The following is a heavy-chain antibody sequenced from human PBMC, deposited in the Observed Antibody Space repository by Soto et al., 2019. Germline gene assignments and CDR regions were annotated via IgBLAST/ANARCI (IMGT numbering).Heavy chain of an antibody. Sequence: QVQLQESGPGLVKPSETLSLTCTVSGGSISSYYCSWIRQPPGKGLEWIGYIYYSGSTNYNPSLKSRVTISVDTSKNQFSLKLSSVTAADTAVYYCASGPYYYDSSGYHWDYWGQGTLVTVSS. CDR2: IYYSGST. CDR1: GGSISSYY. J-gene: IGHJ4*02. V-gene: IGHV4-59*01. CDR3: ASGPYYYDSSGYHWDY. D-gene: IGHD3-22*01.